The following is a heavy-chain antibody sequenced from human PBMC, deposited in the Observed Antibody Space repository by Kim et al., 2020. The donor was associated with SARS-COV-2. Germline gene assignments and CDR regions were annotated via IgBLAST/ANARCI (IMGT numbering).Heavy chain of an antibody. Sequence: TPSLKSRVTISVDTSKNQFSLELSAVTAADTAVYYCAIDSSGYPGFWFDPWGQGTLVTVSS. D-gene: IGHD3-22*01. V-gene: IGHV4-31*02. J-gene: IGHJ5*02. CDR3: AIDSSGYPGFWFDP.